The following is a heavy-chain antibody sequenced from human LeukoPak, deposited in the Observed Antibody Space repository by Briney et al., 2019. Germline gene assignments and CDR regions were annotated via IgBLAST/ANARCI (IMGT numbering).Heavy chain of an antibody. V-gene: IGHV4-38-2*01. CDR3: ARGDAFDI. J-gene: IGHJ3*02. Sequence: SETLSLTCAVSGYSISSGYYWGWIRQPPGKGLEWIGSIYHSGGTYYNPSLKSRVTISVDTSKNQFSLKLSSVTAADTAVYYCARGDAFDIWGQGTMVTVSS. CDR2: IYHSGGT. CDR1: GYSISSGYY.